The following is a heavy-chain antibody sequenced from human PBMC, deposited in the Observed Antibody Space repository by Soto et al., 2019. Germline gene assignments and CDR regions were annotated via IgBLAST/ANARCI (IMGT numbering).Heavy chain of an antibody. CDR2: ISSSSSYI. Sequence: GALRLSCAASGFTFSSYSMNWVRQAPGKGLEWVSSISSSSSYIYYADSVKGRFTISRDNAKNSLYLQMNSLRAEDTAVYYCASLRDFWSGYYPSPSDAFDIWGQGTMVTVS. D-gene: IGHD3-3*01. V-gene: IGHV3-21*01. CDR1: GFTFSSYS. J-gene: IGHJ3*02. CDR3: ASLRDFWSGYYPSPSDAFDI.